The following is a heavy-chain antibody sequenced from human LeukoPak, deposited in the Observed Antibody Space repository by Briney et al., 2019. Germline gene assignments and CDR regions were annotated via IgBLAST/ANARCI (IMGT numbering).Heavy chain of an antibody. CDR3: ARESYDSFDY. D-gene: IGHD5-12*01. CDR2: IYYSGST. J-gene: IGHJ4*02. CDR1: GGSISSHY. V-gene: IGHV4-59*11. Sequence: SETLSLTCTVYGGSISSHYWSWIRQPPGKGLEWIGYIYYSGSTNYNPSLKSRVTISVDTSKNQFSLKLSSVTAADTAVYYCARESYDSFDYWGQGTLVTVSS.